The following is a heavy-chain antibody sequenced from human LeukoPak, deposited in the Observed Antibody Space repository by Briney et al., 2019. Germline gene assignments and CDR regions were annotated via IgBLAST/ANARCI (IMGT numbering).Heavy chain of an antibody. CDR2: IYHSGST. CDR1: GGSISSGGYY. V-gene: IGHV4-30-2*01. J-gene: IGHJ4*02. CDR3: ARDSPPGIAAAGEDY. D-gene: IGHD6-13*01. Sequence: PSETLSLTCTVSGGSISSGGYYWSWIRQPPGKGLEWIGYIYHSGSTYYNPSLKGRVTVSVDRSKNQFSLKLSSVTAADTAVYYCARDSPPGIAAAGEDYWGQGTLVTVSS.